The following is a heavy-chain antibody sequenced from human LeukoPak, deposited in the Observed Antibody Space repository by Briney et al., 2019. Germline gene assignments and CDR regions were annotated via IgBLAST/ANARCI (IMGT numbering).Heavy chain of an antibody. J-gene: IGHJ4*02. CDR3: ARGSRFGTFDY. D-gene: IGHD3-3*01. CDR2: INHSGST. Sequence: SXTLSLTCAVYGGSFSGYYWSWIRQPPGKGVEWIGEINHSGSTNYNPSLKSRVNISGEKTKNQFSLKLSSVTAADTAVYYCARGSRFGTFDYWGQGTLVTVSS. V-gene: IGHV4-34*01. CDR1: GGSFSGYY.